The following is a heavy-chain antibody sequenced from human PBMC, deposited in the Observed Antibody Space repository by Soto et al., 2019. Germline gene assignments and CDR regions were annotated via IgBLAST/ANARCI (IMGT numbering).Heavy chain of an antibody. J-gene: IGHJ4*02. V-gene: IGHV4-39*01. CDR3: ARRIAVAGTVTYYFDY. Sequence: SETLSLTCTVSGGSISSSSYYWGWIRQPPGKGLEWIGSIYYSGSTYYNPSLKSRVTISVDTSKNQFSLKLSSVTAADTAVYYCARRIAVAGTVTYYFDYWGQGTLVTVSS. CDR2: IYYSGST. CDR1: GGSISSSSYY. D-gene: IGHD6-19*01.